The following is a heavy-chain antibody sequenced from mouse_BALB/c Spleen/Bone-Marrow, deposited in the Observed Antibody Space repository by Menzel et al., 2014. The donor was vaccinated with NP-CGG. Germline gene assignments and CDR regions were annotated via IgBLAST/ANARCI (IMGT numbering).Heavy chain of an antibody. CDR2: IYPGDGDT. J-gene: IGHJ2*01. CDR1: GYTFTSYW. Sequence: QVQLQQSGAELARPGASVKLSCKASGYTFTSYWMQGVKQRPGQGLEWIGAIYPGDGDTRYTQKFKGKATLTADKSSSTAYMQLSSLASEDSAVYYCARGFPFDYWGQGTTLTVSS. V-gene: IGHV1-87*01. CDR3: ARGFPFDY.